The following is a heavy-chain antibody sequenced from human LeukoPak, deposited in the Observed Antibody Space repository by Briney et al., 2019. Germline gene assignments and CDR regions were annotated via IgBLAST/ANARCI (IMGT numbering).Heavy chain of an antibody. CDR2: IIPILGIT. CDR1: GGTFSSYA. V-gene: IGHV1-69*04. J-gene: IGHJ6*02. Sequence: SVRVSCKASGGTFSSYAINWVRQAPGQGLEWMGRIIPILGITNYAQKFQGRVTITADKSTSTAYMELSSLRSEDTAVYYCARAETRAAAGPYYGMDVWGQGTTVTVSS. CDR3: ARAETRAAAGPYYGMDV. D-gene: IGHD6-13*01.